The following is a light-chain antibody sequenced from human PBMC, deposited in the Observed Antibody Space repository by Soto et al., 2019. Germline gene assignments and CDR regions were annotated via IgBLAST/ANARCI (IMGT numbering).Light chain of an antibody. V-gene: IGKV3-20*01. CDR1: QGIGDT. J-gene: IGKJ1*01. Sequence: EVVMTQSPATLSVSPGEGVTLSCRASQGIGDTLAWYQHKPGQTPRLLIYGVFRRANGIPERFSGSGSGTDFTLTITPLEPEDFAVYYCQHYGHPQWTFGQGTKVEVK. CDR3: QHYGHPQWT. CDR2: GVF.